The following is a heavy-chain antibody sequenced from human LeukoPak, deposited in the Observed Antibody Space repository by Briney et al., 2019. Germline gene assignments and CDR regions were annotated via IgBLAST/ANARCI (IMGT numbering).Heavy chain of an antibody. D-gene: IGHD2-15*01. CDR2: IYYSGST. J-gene: IGHJ4*02. V-gene: IGHV4-59*01. CDR3: ARGIVVVVAATTYFDY. CDR1: GGSLSSYY. Sequence: SETLSLTCTVSGGSLSSYYWSWIRQPPGKGLEWIGYIYYSGSTNYNPSLKSRVTISVDTSKNQFSLKLRSVTAADTAVYYCARGIVVVVAATTYFDYWGQGTLVPVSS.